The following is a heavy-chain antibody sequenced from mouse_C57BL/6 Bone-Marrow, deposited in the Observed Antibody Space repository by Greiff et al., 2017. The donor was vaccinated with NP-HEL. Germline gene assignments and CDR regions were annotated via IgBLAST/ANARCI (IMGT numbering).Heavy chain of an antibody. CDR2: IDPSDSYT. D-gene: IGHD2-14*01. V-gene: IGHV1-50*01. CDR1: GYTFTSYW. J-gene: IGHJ2*01. Sequence: VQLQQPGAELVKPGASVKLSCKASGYTFTSYWMQWVKQRPGQGLEWIGEIDPSDSYTNYNQKFKGKATLTVDTSSSTAYMQLSSLTSEDSAVYYCARKRGTYYRNYWGQGTTLTVSS. CDR3: ARKRGTYYRNY.